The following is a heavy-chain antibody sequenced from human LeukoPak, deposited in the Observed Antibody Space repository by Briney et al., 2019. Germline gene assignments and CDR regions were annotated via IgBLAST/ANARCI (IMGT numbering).Heavy chain of an antibody. CDR2: ISGSGGST. CDR3: AKLPQRGERVLLCHFDY. V-gene: IGHV3-23*01. CDR1: GFTFSSYG. Sequence: GGSLRLSCAASGFTFSSYGMSWVRQAPGKGLEWVSAISGSGGSTYYADSVKGRFTISRDNSKNTLYLQMNSLRAEDTAVYYCAKLPQRGERVLLCHFDYWGQGTLVTVSS. D-gene: IGHD3-10*01. J-gene: IGHJ4*02.